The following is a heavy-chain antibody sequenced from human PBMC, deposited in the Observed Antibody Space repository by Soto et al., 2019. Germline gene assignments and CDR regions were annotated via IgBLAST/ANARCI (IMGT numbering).Heavy chain of an antibody. J-gene: IGHJ3*02. D-gene: IGHD6-6*01. CDR2: ISAYNGNT. Sequence: QVQLVQSGAEVKKPGASVKVSCKASGYTFTSYGISWVRQAPGQELEWMGWISAYNGNTTYAQKLQGRVTMTTDTYTSTAYMELRSRRTDDTAVYYCARDLSSSSLHAHSFDIWGQGTMVTVSS. V-gene: IGHV1-18*04. CDR1: GYTFTSYG. CDR3: ARDLSSSSLHAHSFDI.